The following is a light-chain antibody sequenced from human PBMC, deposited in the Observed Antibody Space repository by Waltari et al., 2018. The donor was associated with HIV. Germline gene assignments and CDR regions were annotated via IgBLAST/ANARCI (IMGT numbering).Light chain of an antibody. CDR1: QSVSSY. Sequence: EIVLTQSPATLSLSPGVRATLSCRASQSVSSYLAWYQQKPGQAPRLLIYDASNRATGIPARFSGSGPGTDFTLTISSLEPEDFAVYYCQQRSNWLTFGGGTKVEIK. J-gene: IGKJ4*01. CDR3: QQRSNWLT. CDR2: DAS. V-gene: IGKV3D-11*02.